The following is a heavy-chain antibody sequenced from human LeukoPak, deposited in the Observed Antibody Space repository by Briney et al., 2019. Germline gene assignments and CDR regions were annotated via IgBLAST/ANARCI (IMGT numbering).Heavy chain of an antibody. J-gene: IGHJ4*02. CDR2: ISWNSGSI. CDR3: AKEKWPWFGELGEGYFDY. CDR1: GFTFDDYA. D-gene: IGHD3-10*01. Sequence: QPGRSLRLSCAASGFTFDDYAMHWVRQAPGKGLEWVSGISWNSGSIGYADSVKGRFTISRDNGKNSLYLQMNSLRAEDMALYYCAKEKWPWFGELGEGYFDYWGQGTLVTASS. V-gene: IGHV3-9*03.